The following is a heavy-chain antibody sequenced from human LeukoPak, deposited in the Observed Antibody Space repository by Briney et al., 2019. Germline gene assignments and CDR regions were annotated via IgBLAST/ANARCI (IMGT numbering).Heavy chain of an antibody. CDR3: ARARSRGLMDY. CDR1: GFTFSNAW. V-gene: IGHV3-15*01. J-gene: IGHJ4*02. CDR2: IISKTDGGTT. Sequence: TPGGSLRLSCAASGFTFSNAWMSWVRQAPGKGLEWVGRIISKTDGGTTDYAAPVKVRFTISRDDSKNTLYLQMNSLKTEDTAVYYCARARSRGLMDYWGQGTLVTVSS. D-gene: IGHD1-26*01.